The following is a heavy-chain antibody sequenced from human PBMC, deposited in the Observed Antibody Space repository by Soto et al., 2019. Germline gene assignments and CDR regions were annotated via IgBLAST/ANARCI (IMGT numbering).Heavy chain of an antibody. D-gene: IGHD6-19*01. J-gene: IGHJ3*02. V-gene: IGHV1-3*01. CDR2: INAGNGNT. Sequence: ASLKVSCKASGYTFTSYAMHWVRQAPGQRLEWMGWINAGNGNTKYSQKFQGRVTITRDTSASTAYMELSSLRSEDTAVYYCATEPINSSGWYIGAFDIWGQGTMVTVSS. CDR3: ATEPINSSGWYIGAFDI. CDR1: GYTFTSYA.